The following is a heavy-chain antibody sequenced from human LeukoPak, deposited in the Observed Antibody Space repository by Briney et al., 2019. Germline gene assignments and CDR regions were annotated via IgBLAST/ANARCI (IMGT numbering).Heavy chain of an antibody. D-gene: IGHD3-10*01. Sequence: GGSLRLSCTASGFTFTSYAMHWVRQAPGKGLEWVAVISYDGSNKYYADSVKGRFTISRDNAKNTLYLQMNSLRAEDTAVYYCASRSPMVRGPPFDYWGQGTLVTVSS. V-gene: IGHV3-30*04. CDR2: ISYDGSNK. CDR3: ASRSPMVRGPPFDY. J-gene: IGHJ4*02. CDR1: GFTFTSYA.